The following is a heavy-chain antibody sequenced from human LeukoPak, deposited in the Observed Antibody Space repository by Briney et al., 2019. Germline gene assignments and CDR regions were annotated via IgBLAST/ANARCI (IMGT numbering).Heavy chain of an antibody. Sequence: GGSLTPSCAASGFTFTRRATAWVRQVPGKGLDYISAIRSSGDSTSYADSVTGRCTISRDNSTNTMYLQVNFLVAGEPAVAYCAKGQASGSGQYFFGNWVQGALVCVSS. CDR1: GFTFTRRA. CDR3: AKGQASGSGQYFFGN. V-gene: IGHV3-23*01. D-gene: IGHD2-15*01. J-gene: IGHJ4*02. CDR2: IRSSGDST.